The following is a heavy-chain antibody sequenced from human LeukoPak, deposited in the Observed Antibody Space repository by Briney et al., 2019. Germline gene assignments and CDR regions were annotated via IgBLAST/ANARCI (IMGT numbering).Heavy chain of an antibody. CDR2: INTNTGNP. V-gene: IGHV7-4-1*02. Sequence: GASVKVSCKASGYTFTNYAINWVRQAPGQGLEWLGWINTNTGNPTYAQGFTGRFVFSLDTSVSTAYLQISSLKAEDTAVYYCARASTGVPGTYYYYHMDVWGKGTTVTVSS. D-gene: IGHD7-27*01. CDR3: ARASTGVPGTYYYYHMDV. J-gene: IGHJ6*03. CDR1: GYTFTNYA.